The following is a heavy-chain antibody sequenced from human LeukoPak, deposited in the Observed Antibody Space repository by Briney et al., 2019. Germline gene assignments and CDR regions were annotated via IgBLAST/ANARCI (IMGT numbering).Heavy chain of an antibody. CDR1: GDSVSSSSAA. J-gene: IGHJ5*02. Sequence: SQTLSLTCVISGDSVSSSSAAWNWIRQSPSRGLEWLGSTYYRSKWYKDYAGFLISRITINLDTSRNQFSLQLNSVTPEDTAVYYCARGGSYSFDPWGQGTLVTVSS. V-gene: IGHV6-1*01. D-gene: IGHD3-10*01. CDR2: TYYRSKWYK. CDR3: ARGGSYSFDP.